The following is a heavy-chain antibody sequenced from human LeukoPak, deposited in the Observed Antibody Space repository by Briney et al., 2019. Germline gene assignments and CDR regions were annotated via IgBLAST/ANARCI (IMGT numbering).Heavy chain of an antibody. Sequence: ASETLSLTCTVSGGSISSSSYYWGWIRQPPGKGLEWIGSIYYSGSTYYNPSLKSRVTMSVDTSKNQFSLKLSSVTAADTAVYYCASSILTDYYSYFYYMDVWGKGTTVTISS. CDR2: IYYSGST. CDR3: ASSILTDYYSYFYYMDV. J-gene: IGHJ6*03. D-gene: IGHD3-9*01. CDR1: GGSISSSSYY. V-gene: IGHV4-39*07.